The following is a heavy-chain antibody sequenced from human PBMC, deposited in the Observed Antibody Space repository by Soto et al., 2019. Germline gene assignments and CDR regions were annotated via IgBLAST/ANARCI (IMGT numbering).Heavy chain of an antibody. Sequence: SGGSLRLSCAASGFTFSSYGMHWVRQAPGKGLEWVAVISYDGSNKYYADSVKGRFTISRDNSKNTLYLQMNSLRAEDTAVYYCAKASTTYYYDSWGQGTLVTVSS. CDR3: AKASTTYYYDS. CDR1: GFTFSSYG. D-gene: IGHD3-22*01. J-gene: IGHJ4*02. V-gene: IGHV3-30*18. CDR2: ISYDGSNK.